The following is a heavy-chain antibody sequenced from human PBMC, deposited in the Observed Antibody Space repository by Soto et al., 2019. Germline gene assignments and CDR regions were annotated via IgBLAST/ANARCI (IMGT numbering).Heavy chain of an antibody. CDR2: ISYDGSNK. Sequence: HPGGSLRLSCAASGFTFSSYAMHWVRQAPGKGLEWVAVISYDGSNKYYADSVKGRFTISRDNSKNTLYLQMNSLRAEDTAVYYCARDRGPVEMATISYWGQGTLVTVSS. CDR1: GFTFSSYA. CDR3: ARDRGPVEMATISY. J-gene: IGHJ4*02. D-gene: IGHD5-12*01. V-gene: IGHV3-30-3*01.